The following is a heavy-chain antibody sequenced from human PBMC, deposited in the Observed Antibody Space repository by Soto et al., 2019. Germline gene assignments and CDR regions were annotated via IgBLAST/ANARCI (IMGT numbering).Heavy chain of an antibody. CDR2: INAGNGNT. J-gene: IGHJ5*02. D-gene: IGHD3-3*01. CDR1: GYTFTSYA. CDR3: ARDRSYDFWSGYLFSGPNWFDP. V-gene: IGHV1-3*01. Sequence: GASVKVSCKASGYTFTSYAMHWVRQAPGQRLEWMGWINAGNGNTKYSQKFQGRVTITRDTSASTAYMELSSLRSEDTAVYYCARDRSYDFWSGYLFSGPNWFDPWGQGTLVTVSS.